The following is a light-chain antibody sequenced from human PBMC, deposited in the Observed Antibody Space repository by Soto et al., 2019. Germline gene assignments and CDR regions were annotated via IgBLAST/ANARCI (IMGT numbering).Light chain of an antibody. CDR3: QRYNTWPWT. J-gene: IGKJ1*01. CDR2: AAS. Sequence: IQLTQSPSSLSASVGDSVTITCRASQGISSYLAWYQQKPGKAPKLLIYAASTLQSGVPSRFRGSGSGTEFTLTISSLQSEDFAVYYCQRYNTWPWTFGQGTKVE. CDR1: QGISSY. V-gene: IGKV1-9*01.